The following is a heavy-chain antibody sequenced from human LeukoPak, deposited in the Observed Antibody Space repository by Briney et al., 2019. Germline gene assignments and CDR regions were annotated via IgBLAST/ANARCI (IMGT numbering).Heavy chain of an antibody. J-gene: IGHJ4*02. Sequence: SETLFLTCAVYGGSFSGYYWSWIRQPPGKGLEWIGEINHSGSTNYNPSLKSRVTISVDTSKNQFSLKLSSVTAADTAVYYCARSTSGGVTAFDYWGQGTLVTVSS. V-gene: IGHV4-34*01. D-gene: IGHD2-8*02. CDR2: INHSGST. CDR1: GGSFSGYY. CDR3: ARSTSGGVTAFDY.